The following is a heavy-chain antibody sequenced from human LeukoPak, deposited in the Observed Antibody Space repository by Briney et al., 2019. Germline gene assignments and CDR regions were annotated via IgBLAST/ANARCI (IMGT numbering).Heavy chain of an antibody. CDR3: AKLPLGEVKRGNYYYYMDV. J-gene: IGHJ6*03. CDR2: IYYSGST. V-gene: IGHV4-30-4*08. CDR1: GGSISSGDYY. Sequence: SPTLSLTCTVSGGSISSGDYYWSWIRQPPGKGLEWIGYIYYSGSTYYNPSLKSRVTISVDTSKNQFSLKLSSVTAADTAVYYCAKLPLGEVKRGNYYYYMDVWGKGTTVTVSS. D-gene: IGHD1-26*01.